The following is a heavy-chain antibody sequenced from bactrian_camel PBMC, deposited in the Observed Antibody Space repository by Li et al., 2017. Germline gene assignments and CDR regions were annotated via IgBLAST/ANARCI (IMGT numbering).Heavy chain of an antibody. D-gene: IGHD5*01. Sequence: QVQLVESGGGSVQAGGSLRHSCDLSAYTHESHCWARFRQGSGKEREGVAAIGSDGTIGYADSVKGRFTVSQDNAKSTLYPQMNSLQPEDSAMYYCAASGWTDCIGGNCCDRLGQSAYKYWGQGTQVTVS. CDR3: AASGWTDCIGGNCCDRLGQSAYKY. V-gene: IGHV3S55*01. CDR2: IGSDGTI. CDR1: AYTHESHC. J-gene: IGHJ4*01.